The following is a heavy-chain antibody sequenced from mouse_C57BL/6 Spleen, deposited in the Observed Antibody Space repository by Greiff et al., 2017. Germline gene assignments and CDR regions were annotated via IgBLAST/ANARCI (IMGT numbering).Heavy chain of an antibody. CDR2: INYDGSST. CDR3: ARNSYGNYVRYYAMDY. Sequence: EVKLVESEGGLVQPGSSMKLSCTASGFTFSDYYMAWVRQVPEKGLEWVANINYDGSSTYYLDSLKSRFIISRDNAKNILYLQMSSLKSEDTATYYCARNSYGNYVRYYAMDYWGQGTSVTVSS. D-gene: IGHD2-1*01. J-gene: IGHJ4*01. V-gene: IGHV5-16*01. CDR1: GFTFSDYY.